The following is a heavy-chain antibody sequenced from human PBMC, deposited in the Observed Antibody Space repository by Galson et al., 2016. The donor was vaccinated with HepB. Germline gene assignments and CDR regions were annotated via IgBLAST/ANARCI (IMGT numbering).Heavy chain of an antibody. Sequence: PRLSCAASGFTFSSYSMTWVRQAPGKGLEWVSSISSSSSYIYYADSVKGRFTISRDNAKNSLYLQMNSLRAEDTAVYYCARGWGRYSSGWYSDDYYFDYWGQGTLVTVSS. J-gene: IGHJ4*02. CDR3: ARGWGRYSSGWYSDDYYFDY. D-gene: IGHD6-19*01. CDR2: ISSSSSYI. V-gene: IGHV3-21*01. CDR1: GFTFSSYS.